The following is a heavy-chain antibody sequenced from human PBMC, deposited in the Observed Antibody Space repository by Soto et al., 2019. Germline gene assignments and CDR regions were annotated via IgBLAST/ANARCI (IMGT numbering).Heavy chain of an antibody. Sequence: LRLSCAASGFTFSSYAMHWVRQAPGKGLEWVAVISYDGSNKYYADSVKGRFTISRDNSKNTLYLQMNSLRAEDTAVYYCARDRSIAARLAYYYGMDVWGQGTTVTVSS. J-gene: IGHJ6*02. CDR1: GFTFSSYA. D-gene: IGHD6-6*01. V-gene: IGHV3-30-3*01. CDR3: ARDRSIAARLAYYYGMDV. CDR2: ISYDGSNK.